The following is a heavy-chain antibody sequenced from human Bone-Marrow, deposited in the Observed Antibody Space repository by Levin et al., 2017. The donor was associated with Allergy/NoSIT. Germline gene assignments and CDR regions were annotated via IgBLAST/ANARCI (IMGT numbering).Heavy chain of an antibody. D-gene: IGHD6-19*01. CDR3: ARHKSGSGWHSY. CDR1: GFTVSTHY. CDR2: IYSGGST. Sequence: GESLKISCAASGFTVSTHYMTWVRQAPGKGLECVSVIYSGGSTYYADSVKGRFTISRDNSKNALYLQMNSLRAEDTAVYYCARHKSGSGWHSYWGQGTLVTVSS. J-gene: IGHJ4*02. V-gene: IGHV3-53*01.